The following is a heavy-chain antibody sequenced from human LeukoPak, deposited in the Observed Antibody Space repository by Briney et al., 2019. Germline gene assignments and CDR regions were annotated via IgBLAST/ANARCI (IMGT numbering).Heavy chain of an antibody. J-gene: IGHJ3*02. CDR2: IYSGGST. V-gene: IGHV3-66*01. Sequence: GGSLRLSCAASGFTVSSDYMSWVRQAPGKGLEWVSVIYSGGSTYYADSVKGRFTISRDNSKNTLSLQMNSLRAEDTAVYYCVRKAAFDIWGQGTMVTVSS. CDR1: GFTVSSDY. CDR3: VRKAAFDI.